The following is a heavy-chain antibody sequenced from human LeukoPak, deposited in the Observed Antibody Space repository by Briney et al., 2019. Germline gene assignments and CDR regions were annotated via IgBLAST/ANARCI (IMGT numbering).Heavy chain of an antibody. J-gene: IGHJ6*03. CDR3: ARDGRMGSNVRYFDWSHYYYYMDV. CDR2: IIPIFGTA. CDR1: GGTFSSYA. Sequence: SVKVSCKASGGTFSSYAISWVRQAPGQGLEWMGGIIPIFGTANYAQKFQGRVTITADESTSTAYMELSSLRSEDTAVYYCARDGRMGSNVRYFDWSHYYYYMDVWGKGTTVTVSS. D-gene: IGHD3-9*01. V-gene: IGHV1-69*13.